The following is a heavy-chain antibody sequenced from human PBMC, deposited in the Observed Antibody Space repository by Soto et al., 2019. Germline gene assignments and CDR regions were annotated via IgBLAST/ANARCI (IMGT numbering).Heavy chain of an antibody. CDR3: AHIVVAGLGYYFDY. D-gene: IGHD6-19*01. J-gene: IGHJ4*02. V-gene: IGHV2-5*02. CDR2: IYWDDDK. CDR1: GFSLSSTRMA. Sequence: QITLKESGPTLVKPTQTLTLTCTFSGFSLSSTRMAVGWIRHPPGKALECLALIYWDDDKRYSPFLKSRLTIPKDTSKNQVVLTMSNMGPVDTARYYCAHIVVAGLGYYFDYWGQGPLVTVSS.